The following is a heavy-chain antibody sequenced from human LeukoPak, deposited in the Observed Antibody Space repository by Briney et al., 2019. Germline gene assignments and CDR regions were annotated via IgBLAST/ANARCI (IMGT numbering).Heavy chain of an antibody. CDR3: ARGAYGDYVLDY. CDR2: IYPGDSDT. J-gene: IGHJ4*02. V-gene: IGHV5-51*01. D-gene: IGHD4-17*01. Sequence: GESLKISCEGSGYSFTTHWLAWVRQMPGKGLEWMGIIYPGDSDTRYSPSFQGQVTMSADKSINTAYLQWSSLEASDTAMYYCARGAYGDYVLDYWGQGTQVTVSS. CDR1: GYSFTTHW.